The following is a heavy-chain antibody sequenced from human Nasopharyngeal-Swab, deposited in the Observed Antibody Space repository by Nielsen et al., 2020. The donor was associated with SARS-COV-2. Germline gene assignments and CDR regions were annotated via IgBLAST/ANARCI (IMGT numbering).Heavy chain of an antibody. D-gene: IGHD2-2*01. CDR3: ARDGYYCSSTSCYYYSGYYYGMDV. V-gene: IGHV4-34*01. CDR2: INHSGST. J-gene: IGHJ6*02. Sequence: PGKGLDWIGEINHSGSTKYNPSLKSRVNISVDTSKNQFSLKVSSVTAADTAVYYCARDGYYCSSTSCYYYSGYYYGMDVWGQGTTVTVSS.